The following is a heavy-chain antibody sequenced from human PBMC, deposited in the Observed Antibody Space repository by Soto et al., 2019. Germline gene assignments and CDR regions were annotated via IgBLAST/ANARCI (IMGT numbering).Heavy chain of an antibody. CDR3: AKDHAWGRRVSARFAH. CDR1: GFTFSTYG. CDR2: ISDSGDST. Sequence: EVQLLESGGNLVQPGGSLRLSCAASGFTFSTYGMTWVRQAPGKGLEWVSSISDSGDSTYYADSVKGRFTISRDNSKNTLFLQMNSLRAEDTAVYYCAKDHAWGRRVSARFAHWGQGALVTVSS. D-gene: IGHD2-21*01. V-gene: IGHV3-23*01. J-gene: IGHJ4*02.